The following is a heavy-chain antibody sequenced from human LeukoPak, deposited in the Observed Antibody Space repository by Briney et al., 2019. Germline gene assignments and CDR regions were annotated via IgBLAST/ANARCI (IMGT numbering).Heavy chain of an antibody. CDR2: IHAGGGST. D-gene: IGHD2-2*01. V-gene: IGHV3-23*01. J-gene: IGHJ4*02. CDR1: GFTFTDHA. Sequence: QSGGSLRLSCAASGFTFTDHAMSWVRQTPDKGLEWVSSIHAGGGSTLYADSMKGRFTISRDNSKNTLFLQMNSLRADDTAVYYCVSFYETNWGRGTLVTVSS. CDR3: VSFYETN.